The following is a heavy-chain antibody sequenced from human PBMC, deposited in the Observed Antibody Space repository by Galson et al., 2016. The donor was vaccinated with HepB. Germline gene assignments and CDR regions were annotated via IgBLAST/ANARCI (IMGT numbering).Heavy chain of an antibody. J-gene: IGHJ4*02. Sequence: CKASGYSFTSHSISWVRQAPGQGLEWMGYITTYSGDTYYAPNLQGRVTMTTDTSTRTAYMELRSLRSDDTAVYYCARDRDNYGSGSDYWGQGTLVTVSS. CDR1: GYSFTSHS. V-gene: IGHV1-18*01. D-gene: IGHD3-10*01. CDR3: ARDRDNYGSGSDY. CDR2: ITTYSGDT.